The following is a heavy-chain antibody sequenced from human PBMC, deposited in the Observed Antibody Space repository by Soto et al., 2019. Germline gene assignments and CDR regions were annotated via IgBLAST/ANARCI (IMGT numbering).Heavy chain of an antibody. CDR1: GFTFSSYG. CDR3: AKFMSYGLSGYAFDY. D-gene: IGHD5-12*01. Sequence: QVQLVESGGGVVQPGRSLRLSCAASGFTFSSYGMHWVRQAPGKGLEWVAVISYDGSNKYYADSVKGRFTISRENSKNTLYLQMNSLRAEDTAVYYCAKFMSYGLSGYAFDYWGQGTLVTVSS. V-gene: IGHV3-30*18. CDR2: ISYDGSNK. J-gene: IGHJ4*02.